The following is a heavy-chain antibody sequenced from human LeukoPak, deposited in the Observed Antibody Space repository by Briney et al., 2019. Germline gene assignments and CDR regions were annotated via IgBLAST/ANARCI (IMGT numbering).Heavy chain of an antibody. CDR1: GFTFNTYW. V-gene: IGHV3-7*03. CDR3: VTGGFQLGY. CDR2: IKEDGSEK. D-gene: IGHD6-13*01. J-gene: IGHJ4*02. Sequence: GESLRLSCAASGFTFNTYWMTWVRQPPGKGLGWVANIKEDGSEKNYVGSVKGRFTISRDNAKNSLYLQMNSLRAEDTAVYYCVTGGFQLGYWGQGTLVTVSS.